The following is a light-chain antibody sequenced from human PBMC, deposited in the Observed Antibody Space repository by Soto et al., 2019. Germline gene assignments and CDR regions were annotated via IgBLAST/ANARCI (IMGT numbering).Light chain of an antibody. J-gene: IGKJ1*01. V-gene: IGKV1-5*03. CDR1: QSIGIW. CDR3: QQYSASPPT. CDR2: RAS. Sequence: DIQMTQSPSTLSASVGDTVTITCRASQSIGIWLAWYQKKPGKAPNLLIYRASTLQGGVPSRFSGGGSGTAFTLTISGLQPDDFATYYCQQYSASPPTFGQGTKVEIK.